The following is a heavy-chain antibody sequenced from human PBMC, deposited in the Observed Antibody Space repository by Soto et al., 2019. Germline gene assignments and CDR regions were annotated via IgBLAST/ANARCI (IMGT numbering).Heavy chain of an antibody. CDR2: IWYDGSNK. V-gene: IGHV3-33*01. J-gene: IGHJ4*02. CDR1: GFTFSSYG. D-gene: IGHD3-22*01. CDR3: ARDTAPGYYFDY. Sequence: PGGSLRLSCAASGFTFSSYGMHWVRQAPGKGLEWVAVIWYDGSNKYYADSVKGRFTISRDNSKNTLYLQMNSLRAEDTAVYYCARDTAPGYYFDYWGQGTLVTVSS.